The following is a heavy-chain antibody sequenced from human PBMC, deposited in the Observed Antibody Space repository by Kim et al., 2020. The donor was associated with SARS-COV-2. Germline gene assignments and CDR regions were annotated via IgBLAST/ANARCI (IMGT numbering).Heavy chain of an antibody. CDR2: IYHSGST. CDR1: GGSISSENW. D-gene: IGHD6-6*01. V-gene: IGHV4-4*02. Sequence: SETLSLTCGVSGGSISSENWWSWVRQPPGKGLEWIGEIYHSGSTNYNPSLKSRVTISVDKSKHQFSLNLNSVTAADTAVYYCARCPGDSSSFSFDPWGQGTLVTVSS. CDR3: ARCPGDSSSFSFDP. J-gene: IGHJ5*02.